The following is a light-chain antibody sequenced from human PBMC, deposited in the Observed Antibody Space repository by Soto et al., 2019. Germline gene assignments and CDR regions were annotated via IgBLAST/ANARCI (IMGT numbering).Light chain of an antibody. CDR1: SSDVGGSNF. CDR3: VSYTSSTTYV. V-gene: IGLV2-14*03. Sequence: QSVLTQPASVSDSPGQSITISCTGTSSDVGGSNFVSWYQQHPGKPPKLIIYDVANRPSGVSNRFSSSKSGSTASLIISRLQTEDEADYYCVSYTSSTTYVFGTGTKVTVL. J-gene: IGLJ1*01. CDR2: DVA.